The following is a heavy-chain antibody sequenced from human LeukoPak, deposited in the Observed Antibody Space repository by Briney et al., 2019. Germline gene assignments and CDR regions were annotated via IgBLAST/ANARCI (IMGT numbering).Heavy chain of an antibody. CDR1: SDSIISYY. V-gene: IGHV4-4*07. J-gene: IGHJ5*02. CDR2: IYTSGST. CDR3: ARGSRSSANKNWFDP. Sequence: SETLSLTCTVSSDSIISYYWSWIRQPAGKGLEWIGRIYTSGSTNYNPSLKSRVTMSVDTSKNQFSLKLSSVTAADTAVYYCARGSRSSANKNWFDPWGQGTLVTVSS. D-gene: IGHD1-26*01.